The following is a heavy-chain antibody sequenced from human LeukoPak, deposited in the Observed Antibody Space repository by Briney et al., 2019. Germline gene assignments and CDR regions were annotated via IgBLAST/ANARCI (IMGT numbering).Heavy chain of an antibody. J-gene: IGHJ5*02. D-gene: IGHD5-24*01. CDR3: ASHKTEGEMATPWDAWFDP. CDR1: GGSFSGYY. V-gene: IGHV4-34*01. Sequence: SETLSLTCAVYGGSFSGYYWSWIRQPPGKGLEWIGEINHSGSTNYNPSLKSRVTISVDTSKNKFSLKLSSVTAADTAVYYCASHKTEGEMATPWDAWFDPWGQGTLVTVSS. CDR2: INHSGST.